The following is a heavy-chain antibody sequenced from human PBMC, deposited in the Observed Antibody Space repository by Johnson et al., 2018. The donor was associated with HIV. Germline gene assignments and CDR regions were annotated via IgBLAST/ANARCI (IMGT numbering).Heavy chain of an antibody. V-gene: IGHV3-7*03. CDR3: ARSEGYSYGYKDAFDI. D-gene: IGHD5-18*01. Sequence: VQLVESGGGLVQPGGSLRLSCVASGFTFSNYWMTWVRRAAGKGLEWVANITEDGSERYYVDSVKGRFTISRDNSKNSLYLQMNSLRAEETALYYCARSEGYSYGYKDAFDIWGQGTMVTVSS. J-gene: IGHJ3*02. CDR1: GFTFSNYW. CDR2: ITEDGSER.